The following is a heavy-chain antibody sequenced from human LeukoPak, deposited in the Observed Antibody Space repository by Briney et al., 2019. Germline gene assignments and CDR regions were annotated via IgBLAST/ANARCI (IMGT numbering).Heavy chain of an antibody. J-gene: IGHJ4*02. CDR3: AKFGSGYPYSSFDY. Sequence: GGSLRLSCVASGFTFSSYAMSWVRQAPGKGLEWVSAITTGGDSTYEADSVKGRFTISRDDSKNTLYLQMNSLRAEDTAVYYCAKFGSGYPYSSFDYWGQGTLVTVSS. CDR1: GFTFSSYA. V-gene: IGHV3-23*01. CDR2: ITTGGDST. D-gene: IGHD6-13*01.